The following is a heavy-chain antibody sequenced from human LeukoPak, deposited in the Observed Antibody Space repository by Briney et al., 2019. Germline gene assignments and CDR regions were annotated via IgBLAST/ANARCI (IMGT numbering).Heavy chain of an antibody. V-gene: IGHV3-48*03. CDR2: ISSGGRSI. D-gene: IGHD1-1*01. Sequence: PGGSLRLSCAASGFTFISYEMNWVRQAPGKGLEWVSYISSGGRSIYYADSVKGRFTISRDKAKNSLYLQMNSLRAEDTAVYYCARDMEPDAFDIWGQGTMVTVSS. CDR1: GFTFISYE. CDR3: ARDMEPDAFDI. J-gene: IGHJ3*02.